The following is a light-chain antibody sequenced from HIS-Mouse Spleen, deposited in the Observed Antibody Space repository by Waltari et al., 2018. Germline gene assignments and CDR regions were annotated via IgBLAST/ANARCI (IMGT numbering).Light chain of an antibody. J-gene: IGKJ4*01. CDR1: QGISIA. Sequence: IHLPRSPSSLSASVGTRFTIPSRARQGISIALAWYQQKPGKAPKLLFYDASSLESGVPSRFSSSGSGTDFTLTISSLQPEDFATYYCQQFNSYPLTFGGGTKVEIK. V-gene: IGKV1-13*02. CDR3: QQFNSYPLT. CDR2: DAS.